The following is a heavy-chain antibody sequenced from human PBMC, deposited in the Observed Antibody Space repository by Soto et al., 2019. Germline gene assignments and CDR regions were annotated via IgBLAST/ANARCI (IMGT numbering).Heavy chain of an antibody. CDR1: GFTFSDYY. D-gene: IGHD6-6*01. J-gene: IGHJ6*02. Sequence: PGGSLRLSCAASGFTFSDYYMSWIRQTPGKGLEWVSYISSSGSTIYYADSVKGRFTISRDNAKNSLYLQMNSLRAEDTAVYYCARDHPTPSIAARHYGMDVWGQGTTVTVS. CDR2: ISSSGSTI. CDR3: ARDHPTPSIAARHYGMDV. V-gene: IGHV3-11*01.